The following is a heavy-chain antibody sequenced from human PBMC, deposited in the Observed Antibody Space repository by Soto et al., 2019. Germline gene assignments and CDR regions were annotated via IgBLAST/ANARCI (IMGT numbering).Heavy chain of an antibody. CDR1: GFTFSSYW. Sequence: GGSLRLSCAASGFTFSSYWMHWVRQAPGKGLVWVSRINSDGSSTSYADSVKGRFTISRDNAKNTLYLQMNSLRAEDTAVYYCARGPSSIAAPYFQHWGQGTLVTVSS. J-gene: IGHJ1*01. V-gene: IGHV3-74*01. CDR3: ARGPSSIAAPYFQH. CDR2: INSDGSST. D-gene: IGHD6-6*01.